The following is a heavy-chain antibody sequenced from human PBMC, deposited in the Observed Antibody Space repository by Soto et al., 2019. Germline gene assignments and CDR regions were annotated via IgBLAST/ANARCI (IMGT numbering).Heavy chain of an antibody. Sequence: QSQTLSLTCAISGDSVSSNSAAWNWIRQSPSRGLEWLGRTYYRSKWYNDYAVSVKSRITINPDTSKNQFSLQLNSVTPEDTAVYYCARDSSGIAAAGDYYYYGMDVWGQGTTVTVSS. J-gene: IGHJ6*02. V-gene: IGHV6-1*01. CDR1: GDSVSSNSAA. CDR2: TYYRSKWYN. D-gene: IGHD6-13*01. CDR3: ARDSSGIAAAGDYYYYGMDV.